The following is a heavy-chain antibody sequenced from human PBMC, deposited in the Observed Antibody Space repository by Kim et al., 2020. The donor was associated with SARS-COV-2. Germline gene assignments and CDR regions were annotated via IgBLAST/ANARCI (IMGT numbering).Heavy chain of an antibody. CDR3: ARENGEIVVVPVSDHYG. Sequence: GGSLRLSCAASGFTFGKYWMSWVRQAPGKGLEWVANIKEDESESYYVDSVKGRFTISRDNARNSLFLQMNSLRAEDTAIYYCARENGEIVVVPVSDHYG. V-gene: IGHV3-7*05. CDR2: IKEDESES. CDR1: GFTFGKYW. D-gene: IGHD2-15*01. J-gene: IGHJ6*01.